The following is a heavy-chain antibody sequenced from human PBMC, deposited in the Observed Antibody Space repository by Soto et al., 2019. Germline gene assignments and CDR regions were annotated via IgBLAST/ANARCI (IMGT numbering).Heavy chain of an antibody. CDR3: ARLGYCTNGLCYTAYYYYYMDV. CDR1: GFTFSDYY. J-gene: IGHJ6*03. Sequence: QVQLVESGGGLVKPGGSLRLSCAASGFTFSDYYMSWIRQAPGKGLEWVSYISSSGSTIYYADSVKGRFTISRDNAKNSLYLQMNSLRAEDTAVYYCARLGYCTNGLCYTAYYYYYMDVWGKGTTVTVSS. D-gene: IGHD2-8*01. CDR2: ISSSGSTI. V-gene: IGHV3-11*01.